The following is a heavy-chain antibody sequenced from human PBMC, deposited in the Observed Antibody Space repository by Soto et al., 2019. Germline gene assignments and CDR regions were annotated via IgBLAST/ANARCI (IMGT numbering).Heavy chain of an antibody. V-gene: IGHV1-2*04. J-gene: IGHJ4*02. CDR2: INPNSGGT. CDR3: DILTGYPLPSDY. D-gene: IGHD3-9*01. Sequence: ASVKVSCKASGYTFTGYYMHWVRQAPGQGLEWMGWINPNSGGTNYAQKFQGWVTMTRDTSISTAYLELSSLRSETDFAKYYDILTGYPLPSDYWGQGTLVTVSS. CDR1: GYTFTGYY.